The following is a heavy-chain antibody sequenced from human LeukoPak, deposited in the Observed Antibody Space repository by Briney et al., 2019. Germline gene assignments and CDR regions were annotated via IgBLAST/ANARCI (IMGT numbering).Heavy chain of an antibody. V-gene: IGHV4-38-2*02. D-gene: IGHD2-2*01. Sequence: SETLSLTCTVSGYSISSAYYWGWIRQPPGKGLEWIGSIYYSGSTYYNPSLKSRVTISVDTSKNQFSLKLSSVTAADTAVYYCARGTIVVVPAAMVPFDYWGQGTLVTVSS. CDR3: ARGTIVVVPAAMVPFDY. CDR1: GYSISSAYY. CDR2: IYYSGST. J-gene: IGHJ4*02.